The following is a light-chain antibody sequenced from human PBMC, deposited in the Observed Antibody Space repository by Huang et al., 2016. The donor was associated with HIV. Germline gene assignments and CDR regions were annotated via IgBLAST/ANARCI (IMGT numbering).Light chain of an antibody. V-gene: IGKV1-39*01. J-gene: IGKJ1*01. Sequence: DIQMTQSPSSLSASVGDRVTITCRASQSISSYLNWYQQKPGKAPKPLIYAASSLQRGVPSRFSGSGSGTDFTLTISSLQPEDFAAYYCQQSYSTPPWTFGQGTKVEIK. CDR1: QSISSY. CDR3: QQSYSTPPWT. CDR2: AAS.